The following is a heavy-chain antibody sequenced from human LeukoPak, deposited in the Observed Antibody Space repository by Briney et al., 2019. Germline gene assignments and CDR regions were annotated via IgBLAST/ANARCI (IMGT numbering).Heavy chain of an antibody. CDR3: ARAHSEAGGFDP. CDR2: ISSSGSTI. J-gene: IGHJ5*02. V-gene: IGHV3-11*01. CDR1: GYSISSRYY. D-gene: IGHD2-21*01. Sequence: LSLTCTVSGYSISSRYYWVWIRQPPAKRLEWVSYISSSGSTIYYADSVKGRFTISRDNAKNSLYLQMNSLRAADTAVYYCARAHSEAGGFDPWGQGTLVTVSS.